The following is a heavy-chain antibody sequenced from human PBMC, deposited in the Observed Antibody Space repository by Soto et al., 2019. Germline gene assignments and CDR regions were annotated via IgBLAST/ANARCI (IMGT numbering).Heavy chain of an antibody. V-gene: IGHV4-31*03. CDR3: ARGKIWNSCNGGSCNPRPYYYYYYMDV. Sequence: PSETLSLTCTVSGGSISSGGYYWSWIRQHPGKGLEWIGYIYYSGSTYYNPSLKSRVTISVDTSKNQFSLKLSSVTAADTAVYYCARGKIWNSCNGGSCNPRPYYYYYYMDVWGKGTTVTVSS. J-gene: IGHJ6*03. D-gene: IGHD2-15*01. CDR2: IYYSGST. CDR1: GGSISSGGYY.